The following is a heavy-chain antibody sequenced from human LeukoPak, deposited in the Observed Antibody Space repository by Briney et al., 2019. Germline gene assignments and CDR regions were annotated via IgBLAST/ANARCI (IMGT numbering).Heavy chain of an antibody. CDR1: GGSISSYY. J-gene: IGHJ6*03. CDR2: IYYSGST. Sequence: PSETLSLTCTVSGGSISSYYWSWIRQPPGKGLEWIGYIYYSGSTNYNPSLKSRVTTSVDTSKNQFSLKLSSVTAADTAVYYCARARGPDDSSGYPYYYYYMDVWGKGTTVTVSS. CDR3: ARARGPDDSSGYPYYYYYMDV. D-gene: IGHD3-22*01. V-gene: IGHV4-59*01.